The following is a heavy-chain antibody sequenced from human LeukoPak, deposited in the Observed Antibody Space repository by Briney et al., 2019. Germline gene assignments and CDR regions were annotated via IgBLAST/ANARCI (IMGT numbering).Heavy chain of an antibody. CDR2: IHYSGST. CDR3: ARTPRGEFSDY. V-gene: IGHV4-59*01. J-gene: IGHJ4*02. CDR1: GGSISTYY. D-gene: IGHD3-16*01. Sequence: SETLSLTCTVSGGSISTYYWSWIRQPPGKGLEWIGYIHYSGSTNYNPSLKSRVTISADTSNNQFSLKLISVTAADTAVYYCARTPRGEFSDYWGQGTLVTVSS.